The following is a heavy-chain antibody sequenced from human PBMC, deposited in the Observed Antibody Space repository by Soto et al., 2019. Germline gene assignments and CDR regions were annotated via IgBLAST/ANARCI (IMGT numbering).Heavy chain of an antibody. J-gene: IGHJ4*02. Sequence: GGSLRLSCAASGFTFSNYAMTWVRQAPGKGLEWVSTMSGTAGNTYYADSVKGRFTISRDNSKNTPYLQMNSLRAEDTAVYYCAKKYYFGSGSYVFYFDYWGQGTLVTVSS. CDR1: GFTFSNYA. CDR2: MSGTAGNT. D-gene: IGHD3-10*01. CDR3: AKKYYFGSGSYVFYFDY. V-gene: IGHV3-23*01.